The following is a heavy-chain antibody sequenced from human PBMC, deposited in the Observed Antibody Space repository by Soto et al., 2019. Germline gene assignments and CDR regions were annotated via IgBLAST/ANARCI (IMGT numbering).Heavy chain of an antibody. CDR2: IYPGGTT. V-gene: IGHV3-66*01. Sequence: GGSLRLSCAASRFNVSSNYMSWVRQAPGKGLEWVSVIYPGGTTYYADSAKVRFTISRDNSKNTLYLQMNGLRAEDTAVYYCARGRLYFDGSAYYPPWGQGPLVTVSS. CDR1: RFNVSSNY. CDR3: ARGRLYFDGSAYYPP. D-gene: IGHD3-22*01. J-gene: IGHJ5*02.